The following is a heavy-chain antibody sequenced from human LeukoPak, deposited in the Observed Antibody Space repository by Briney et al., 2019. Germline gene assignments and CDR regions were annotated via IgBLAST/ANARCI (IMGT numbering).Heavy chain of an antibody. D-gene: IGHD6-19*01. Sequence: SSETLSLTCTVSGGSISSYYWSWIRQPPGKGLEWIGYIYYSGSTNYNPSLKSRVTISVDTSKNQFSLKLSSVTAADTAVYYCARSSGYSSGWSSWFDPWGQGTLVTVSS. CDR2: IYYSGST. CDR1: GGSISSYY. J-gene: IGHJ5*02. V-gene: IGHV4-59*12. CDR3: ARSSGYSSGWSSWFDP.